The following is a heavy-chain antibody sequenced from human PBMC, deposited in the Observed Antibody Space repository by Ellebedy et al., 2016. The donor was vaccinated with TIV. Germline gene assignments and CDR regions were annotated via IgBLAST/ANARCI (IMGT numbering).Heavy chain of an antibody. J-gene: IGHJ6*02. CDR3: ARAGMVAYYYYGMDV. CDR2: ISAYNGNT. D-gene: IGHD1-26*01. Sequence: ASVKVSCXASGYTFTSYGISWVRQAPGQGLEWMGWISAYNGNTNYAQKLQGRVTMTTDTSTSTAYMELRSLRSDDTAVYYCARAGMVAYYYYGMDVWGQGTTVTVSS. V-gene: IGHV1-18*04. CDR1: GYTFTSYG.